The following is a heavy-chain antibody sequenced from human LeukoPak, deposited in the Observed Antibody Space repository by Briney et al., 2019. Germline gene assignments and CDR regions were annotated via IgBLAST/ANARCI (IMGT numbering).Heavy chain of an antibody. CDR1: DDSITNNFYF. J-gene: IGHJ4*02. Sequence: PSETLSLTCTVSDDSITNNFYFWGWIRQPPGTGLEWIGTIYYSGTAYYNPSLKSRVTISLDTSNNQFSLKLTSVTAADTAVYYCARHKVAVPQGFDYWGQGTLVTVSS. CDR2: IYYSGTA. D-gene: IGHD6-19*01. CDR3: ARHKVAVPQGFDY. V-gene: IGHV4-39*01.